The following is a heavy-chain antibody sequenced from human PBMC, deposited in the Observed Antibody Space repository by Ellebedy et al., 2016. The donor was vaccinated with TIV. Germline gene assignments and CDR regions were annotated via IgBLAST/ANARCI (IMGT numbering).Heavy chain of an antibody. D-gene: IGHD1-26*01. J-gene: IGHJ4*02. CDR1: GFTFSTYP. CDR2: ISANGGTT. V-gene: IGHV3-23*01. Sequence: PGGSLRLSCAASGFTFSTYPMTWVRQAPGKGLEWVSIISANGGTTYYADSVKGRFTISRDNSKNTLYLQMSSLRAEDTAVYYCAREGGTYYSAHFDQWGQGTPVTVSS. CDR3: AREGGTYYSAHFDQ.